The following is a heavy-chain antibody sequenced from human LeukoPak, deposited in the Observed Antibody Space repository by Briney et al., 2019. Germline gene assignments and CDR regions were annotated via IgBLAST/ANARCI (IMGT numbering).Heavy chain of an antibody. D-gene: IGHD5-12*01. CDR2: IKQDGSEK. V-gene: IGHV3-7*01. CDR1: GFTFDDYG. CDR3: AREPAFHSGYDYGLDY. J-gene: IGHJ4*02. Sequence: PGGSLRLSCAASGFTFDDYGMSWVRQAPGKGLEWVANIKQDGSEKYYVDSVKGRFTISRDNAKNSLYLQMNSLRAEDTAVYYCAREPAFHSGYDYGLDYWGQGTLVTVSS.